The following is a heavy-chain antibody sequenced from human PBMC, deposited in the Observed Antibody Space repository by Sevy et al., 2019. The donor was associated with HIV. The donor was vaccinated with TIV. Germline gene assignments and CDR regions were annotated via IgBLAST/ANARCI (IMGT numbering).Heavy chain of an antibody. D-gene: IGHD3-10*01. V-gene: IGHV4-39*01. CDR1: GGSISSSSYY. J-gene: IGHJ5*02. CDR2: IYYSGST. CDR3: ASLYYYGSWFDP. Sequence: SETLSLTCTVSGGSISSSSYYWGWIRQPPGKGLEWIGSIYYSGSTYYNPSLKSRVTISVDTSKNQFSLKLSSVTAADTAVYYCASLYYYGSWFDPWGQRTLVTDSS.